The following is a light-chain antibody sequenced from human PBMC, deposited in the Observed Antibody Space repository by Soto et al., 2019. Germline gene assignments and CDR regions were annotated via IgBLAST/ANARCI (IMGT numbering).Light chain of an antibody. CDR1: QSISSY. J-gene: IGKJ2*01. Sequence: DIQMTQSPSSLSASVGDRVTITCRASQSISSYLNWYQQKPGKAPKLLIYAASSLQSGVPPRFSGRGSGTDFTLTISSLQPEAFATYDCQHSYSTLYTFGQGTMVESK. CDR2: AAS. V-gene: IGKV1-39*01. CDR3: QHSYSTLYT.